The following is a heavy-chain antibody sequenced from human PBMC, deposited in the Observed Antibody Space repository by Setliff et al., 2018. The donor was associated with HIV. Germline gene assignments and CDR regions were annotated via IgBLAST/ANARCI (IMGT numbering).Heavy chain of an antibody. CDR3: ARAQLRYLANDFYFDF. CDR2: IYHNGNT. Sequence: SETLSLTCTVSGGSISSGSYYWSWIRQPAGKGLEWIGRIYHNGNTYYNPSLKTRVSMSIDTSKNQFSLNLTSVTAADAAVYYCARAQLRYLANDFYFDFWGQGTPVTVSS. CDR1: GGSISSGSYY. J-gene: IGHJ4*02. V-gene: IGHV4-61*02. D-gene: IGHD3-9*01.